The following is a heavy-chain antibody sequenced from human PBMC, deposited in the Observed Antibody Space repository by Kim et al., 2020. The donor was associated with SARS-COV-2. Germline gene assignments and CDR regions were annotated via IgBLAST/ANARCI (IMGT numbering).Heavy chain of an antibody. D-gene: IGHD3-10*01. V-gene: IGHV1-69*04. CDR1: GGTFSSYA. CDR2: IIPILGIA. Sequence: SVKFSCKASGGTFSSYAISWVRQAPGQWLEWMGRIIPILGIANYAQTFQGRVTITADKSTSTAYMELSSLRSEATSVYYCARDPHYSRLQHWRQGTLVT. J-gene: IGHJ1*01. CDR3: ARDPHYSRLQH.